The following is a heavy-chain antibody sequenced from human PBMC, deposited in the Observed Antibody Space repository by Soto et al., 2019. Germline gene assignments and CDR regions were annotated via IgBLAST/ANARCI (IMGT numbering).Heavy chain of an antibody. CDR2: IYYSGST. J-gene: IGHJ4*02. CDR3: ARGSPTLGYCTNGVCTHFDS. V-gene: IGHV4-59*01. CDR1: GDSIRSYY. Sequence: SETLSLTCSVSGDSIRSYYWSWIRQPPGKGLEWIGYIYYSGSTNNNPSLRSRVTISIDTSKNQFSLKLSSVTAADTAVYYCARGSPTLGYCTNGVCTHFDSWGQGTLVTVSS. D-gene: IGHD2-8*01.